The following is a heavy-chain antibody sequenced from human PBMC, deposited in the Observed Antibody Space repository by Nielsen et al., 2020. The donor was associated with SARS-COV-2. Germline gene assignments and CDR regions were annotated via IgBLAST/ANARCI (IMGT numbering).Heavy chain of an antibody. Sequence: GGSLRLSCAASKFTFDHYAMHWVRQAPGKGLEWVSGISWNSGNTGYADSVKGRFTISRDNAKNSLYLQMNSLRAEDTAVYYCARGWGIVATMPFDYWGQGTLVTVSS. CDR1: KFTFDHYA. CDR3: ARGWGIVATMPFDY. CDR2: ISWNSGNT. J-gene: IGHJ4*02. D-gene: IGHD5-12*01. V-gene: IGHV3-9*01.